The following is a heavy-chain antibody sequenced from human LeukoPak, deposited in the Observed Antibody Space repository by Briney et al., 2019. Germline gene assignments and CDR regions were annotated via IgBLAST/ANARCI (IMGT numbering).Heavy chain of an antibody. Sequence: GGSLRLSCAASGFTFSDFAMIWVRQSPGKKGLEWVSSIFQGGGEIHYADSVRGRFTISRDNSKNTLYLQMNSLRVEDSAVYYCATERPDSRVLDYWGQGLVVTVSS. CDR2: IFQGGGEI. CDR1: GFTFSDFA. V-gene: IGHV3-23*01. J-gene: IGHJ4*02. CDR3: ATERPDSRVLDY. D-gene: IGHD3-10*01.